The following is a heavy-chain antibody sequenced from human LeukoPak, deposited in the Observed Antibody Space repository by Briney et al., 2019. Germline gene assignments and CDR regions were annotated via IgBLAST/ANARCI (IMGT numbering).Heavy chain of an antibody. V-gene: IGHV3-23*01. CDR2: ISGSDAST. Sequence: GGSLRLSCAASGFTFSSYAMSWVRQAPGKGLEWVSAISGSDASTFYADSVKGRFTISRDNSKNTLYLQMNSLRAEDTAVYYCATEGEYYYDSSGYYYDYWGQGTLVTVSS. D-gene: IGHD3-22*01. CDR3: ATEGEYYYDSSGYYYDY. J-gene: IGHJ4*02. CDR1: GFTFSSYA.